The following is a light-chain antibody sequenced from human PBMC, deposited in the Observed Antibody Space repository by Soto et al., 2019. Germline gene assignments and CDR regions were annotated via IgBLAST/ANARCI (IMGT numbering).Light chain of an antibody. J-gene: IGKJ1*01. Sequence: DIQMTQSPSTLSASVGDRVTITCRASQSVSRCLAWYQQKPGKAPKLLIYKASTLESVIPSMVSGSGSGTEFTMTISSMQYDYSATYYCQGYNDNWSFGKGTKVE. CDR3: QGYNDNWS. CDR2: KAS. CDR1: QSVSRC. V-gene: IGKV1-5*03.